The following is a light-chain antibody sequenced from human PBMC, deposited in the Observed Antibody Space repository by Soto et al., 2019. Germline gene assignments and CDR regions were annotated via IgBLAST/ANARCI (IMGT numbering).Light chain of an antibody. CDR2: EGS. V-gene: IGLV2-23*03. CDR3: CSYAGSSTFPYV. J-gene: IGLJ1*01. Sequence: QSVLTQPASVSGSPGQSITISCTGTSSDVGSYNLVSWYQQHPGKAPKLMIYEGSKRPSGVSNRFSGSKSGNTASLTISGLQAEDEADYYCCSYAGSSTFPYVFGTGTKVT. CDR1: SSDVGSYNL.